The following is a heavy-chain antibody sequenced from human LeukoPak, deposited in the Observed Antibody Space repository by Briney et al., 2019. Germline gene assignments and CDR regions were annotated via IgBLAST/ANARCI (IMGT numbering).Heavy chain of an antibody. Sequence: ASVKVSCKASGYTFTSYGISWVRQAPGQGLEWMGWISAYNGNTNYAQKLQGRVTMTTDTSPSTAYMELRSLRSDDTAVYYCARDSPDYYDSSGYYYYFDYWGQGTLVTVSS. CDR3: ARDSPDYYDSSGYYYYFDY. V-gene: IGHV1-18*01. CDR2: ISAYNGNT. CDR1: GYTFTSYG. D-gene: IGHD3-22*01. J-gene: IGHJ4*02.